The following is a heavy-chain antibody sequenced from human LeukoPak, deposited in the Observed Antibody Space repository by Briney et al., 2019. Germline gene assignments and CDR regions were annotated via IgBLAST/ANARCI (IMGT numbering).Heavy chain of an antibody. CDR1: GFTFSSYE. CDR2: ISSSGSTI. V-gene: IGHV3-48*03. CDR3: AREGYCSSTSCPTGFDY. J-gene: IGHJ4*02. Sequence: PGGSLRLSCAASGFTFSSYEMNWVRHAPGKGLEWGSYISSSGSTIYYADSVKGRFTLSRDNAKNSLYLQTNSLRAEDTAVYYCAREGYCSSTSCPTGFDYWGEGTLVTVSS. D-gene: IGHD2-2*01.